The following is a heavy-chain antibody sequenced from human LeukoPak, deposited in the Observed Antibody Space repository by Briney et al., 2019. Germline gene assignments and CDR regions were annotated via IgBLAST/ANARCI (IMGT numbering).Heavy chain of an antibody. V-gene: IGHV3-11*01. J-gene: IGHJ4*02. CDR3: SVLWFGGIFFDY. Sequence: TGGSLRLSCAASGFSFSDYYMSWIRQAPGKGLEWVSYMSNSGSTIYYADSMKGRFTISRDNTKNSLYLQMNSLRAEDTAVYCASVLWFGGIFFDYWGQGTLVTVSS. CDR2: MSNSGSTI. D-gene: IGHD3-10*01. CDR1: GFSFSDYY.